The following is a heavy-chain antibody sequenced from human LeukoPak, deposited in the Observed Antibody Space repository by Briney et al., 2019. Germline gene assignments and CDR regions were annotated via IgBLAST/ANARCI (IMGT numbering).Heavy chain of an antibody. V-gene: IGHV3-15*01. J-gene: IGHJ3*02. Sequence: GGSLRLSCAASGFTFSNAWMSWVRQAPGKGLEWVDRIKSKTDGGTTDYAAPVKGRFTISRDDSKNTLYLQMNSLKTEDTAVYYCTTGKSYDFWSGYPVRDGFDIWGQGTMVTVSS. CDR1: GFTFSNAW. CDR2: IKSKTDGGTT. D-gene: IGHD3-3*01. CDR3: TTGKSYDFWSGYPVRDGFDI.